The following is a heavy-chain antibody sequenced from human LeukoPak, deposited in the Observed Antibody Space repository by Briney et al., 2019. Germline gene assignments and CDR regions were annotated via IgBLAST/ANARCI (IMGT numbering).Heavy chain of an antibody. D-gene: IGHD1-26*01. J-gene: IGHJ4*02. V-gene: IGHV3-23*01. Sequence: GGSLRLSCAASGFTFSSYAMSWVRQAPGKGLEWVSAIIGSGDSTYYADSVKGRFTISRDNSKNTLYLQMNSLRDEDTAVYYCAKDKYSGSYYLYFDYWGQGTLVTVSS. CDR1: GFTFSSYA. CDR2: IIGSGDST. CDR3: AKDKYSGSYYLYFDY.